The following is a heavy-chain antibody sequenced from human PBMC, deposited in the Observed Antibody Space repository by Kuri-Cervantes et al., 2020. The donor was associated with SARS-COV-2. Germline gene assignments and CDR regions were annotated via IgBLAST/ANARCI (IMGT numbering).Heavy chain of an antibody. J-gene: IGHJ4*02. V-gene: IGHV4-59*01. CDR2: IYYSGST. D-gene: IGHD3-22*01. CDR1: GGSISSYY. CDR3: ARLSDSSGYYRDVVSQI. Sequence: SETLSLTCTVSGGSISSYYWGWIRQPPGKGLEWIGYIYYSGSTNYNPSLKSRVTISVDTSTSTVYMELSSLRSEDTAVYYCARLSDSSGYYRDVVSQIWGQGTLVTVSS.